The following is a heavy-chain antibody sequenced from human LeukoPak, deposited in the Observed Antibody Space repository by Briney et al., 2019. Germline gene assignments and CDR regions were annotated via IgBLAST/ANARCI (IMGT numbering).Heavy chain of an antibody. CDR3: ARDVGLAGPFAY. Sequence: GASVKVSCKGSGGTFSSYAISWLRPAACQGGAWMGRIIPILGIANYAQKFQGRVAITAYKSTSTAYMELSSLRSEDTAVYYCARDVGLAGPFAYCGQGTLVTVSS. V-gene: IGHV1-69*04. J-gene: IGHJ4*02. D-gene: IGHD3/OR15-3a*01. CDR1: GGTFSSYA. CDR2: IIPILGIA.